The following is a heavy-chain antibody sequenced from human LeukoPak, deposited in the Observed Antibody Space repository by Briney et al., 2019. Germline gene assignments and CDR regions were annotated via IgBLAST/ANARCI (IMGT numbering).Heavy chain of an antibody. V-gene: IGHV3-23*01. CDR3: AKCAWFGDVPGGDY. Sequence: PGGSLRLSCAASGFTFSNSAMSWVRQAPGKGLEWVSAISGSGDTTYYADSVKGRFAISRDNSKNTLYLQMTSLRADDTALYYCAKCAWFGDVPGGDYWGQGTLVTVSS. CDR2: ISGSGDTT. CDR1: GFTFSNSA. J-gene: IGHJ4*02. D-gene: IGHD3-10*01.